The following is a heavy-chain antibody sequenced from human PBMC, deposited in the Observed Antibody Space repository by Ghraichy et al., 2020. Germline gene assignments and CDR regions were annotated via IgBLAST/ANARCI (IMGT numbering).Heavy chain of an antibody. Sequence: SETLSLTCTVSGGSISSSSYYWGWIRQPPGKGLEWIGSIYYSGSTYYNPSLKSRVTISVDTSKNQFSLKLSSVTAADTAVYYCARNTMIVVVLDAFDIWGQGTMVTVSS. CDR3: ARNTMIVVVLDAFDI. D-gene: IGHD3-22*01. CDR2: IYYSGST. V-gene: IGHV4-39*01. CDR1: GGSISSSSYY. J-gene: IGHJ3*02.